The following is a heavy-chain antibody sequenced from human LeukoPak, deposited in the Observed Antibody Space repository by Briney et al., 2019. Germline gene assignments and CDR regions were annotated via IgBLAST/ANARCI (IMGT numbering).Heavy chain of an antibody. J-gene: IGHJ4*02. D-gene: IGHD3-22*01. CDR3: ARSGGRSAWTYYYDSSGYEN. V-gene: IGHV4-4*08. CDR1: GGSISNKY. Sequence: SETLSLTCTVSGGSISNKYWSWVRQPPGKGLEWIGYIYTSGSTNYNPSLKSRVTISVDTSKNQFSLKLSSVTAADTAVYYCARSGGRSAWTYYYDSSGYENWGQGTLVTVSS. CDR2: IYTSGST.